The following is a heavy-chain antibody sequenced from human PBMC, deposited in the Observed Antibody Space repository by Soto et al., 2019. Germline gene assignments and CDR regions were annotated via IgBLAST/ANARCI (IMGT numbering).Heavy chain of an antibody. CDR1: GGSFSGYY. D-gene: IGHD2-2*01. J-gene: IGHJ6*02. CDR3: ARGALVLPAASQTYYYYGMDV. Sequence: SETLSLTCAVYGGSFSGYYWTWIRQRPGKGLERIGEVNHCRSTNYNPSLKSRVTISVDTSKNQFSLKLSSVTAADTAVYYCARGALVLPAASQTYYYYGMDVWGQGTTVTVSS. V-gene: IGHV4-34*01. CDR2: VNHCRST.